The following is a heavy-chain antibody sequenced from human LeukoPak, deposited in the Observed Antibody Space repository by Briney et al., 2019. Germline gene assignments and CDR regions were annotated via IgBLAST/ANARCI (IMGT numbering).Heavy chain of an antibody. CDR2: ISAYNGNT. J-gene: IGHJ5*02. Sequence: GASVKVSCKASGYTFTSYGISWVRQAPGQGLEWMGWISAYNGNTNYAQKLQGRVTMTTDTSKSTAYMELRSLRSDDTAVYYCARKEYCSGTSCPVGEDWIDPWGQGTLVTVSS. CDR3: ARKEYCSGTSCPVGEDWIDP. V-gene: IGHV1-18*01. CDR1: GYTFTSYG. D-gene: IGHD2-2*01.